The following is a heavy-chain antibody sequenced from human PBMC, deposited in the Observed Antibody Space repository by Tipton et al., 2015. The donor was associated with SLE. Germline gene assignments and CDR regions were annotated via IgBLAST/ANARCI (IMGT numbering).Heavy chain of an antibody. CDR1: GGSISSYY. Sequence: TLSLTCTVSGGSISSYYWSWIRQPPGKGLEWIGYIYYSGSTNYNPSLKSRVTISVDPSKNQFSLKLSSETAADTAVYYCARTPYSSSWYGYYYYYGMDVWGQRTTVTVPS. D-gene: IGHD6-13*01. CDR2: IYYSGST. J-gene: IGHJ6*02. V-gene: IGHV4-59*12. CDR3: ARTPYSSSWYGYYYYYGMDV.